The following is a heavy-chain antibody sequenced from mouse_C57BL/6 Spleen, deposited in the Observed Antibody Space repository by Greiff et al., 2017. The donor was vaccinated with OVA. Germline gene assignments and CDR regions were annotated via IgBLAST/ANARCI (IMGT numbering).Heavy chain of an antibody. Sequence: QVQLQQSGPELVKPGASVKISCKASGYAFSSSWMNWVKQRPGKGLEWIGRIYPGDGDTNYNGKFKGKATLTADKSSSTAYMELRSLASVDSAVYLCERGGSTAVVPYGYFAVWGTGTTVTVSS. D-gene: IGHD1-1*01. CDR2: IYPGDGDT. CDR1: GYAFSSSW. V-gene: IGHV1-82*01. CDR3: ERGGSTAVVPYGYFAV. J-gene: IGHJ1*03.